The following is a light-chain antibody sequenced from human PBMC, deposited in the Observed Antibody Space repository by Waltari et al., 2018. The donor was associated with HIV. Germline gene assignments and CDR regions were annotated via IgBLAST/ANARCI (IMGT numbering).Light chain of an antibody. CDR2: DVT. CDR3: CSYAGRYTWV. J-gene: IGLJ3*02. CDR1: SSDVGGYNY. V-gene: IGLV2-11*01. Sequence: QSALTQPRSVSGSPGQSVTISCSGTSSDVGGYNYVSWYQQHPGKAPKLRLEDVTERPSGVPDRFSGSKSGNTASLTISGLQADDEADYYCCSYAGRYTWVFGGGTELTVL.